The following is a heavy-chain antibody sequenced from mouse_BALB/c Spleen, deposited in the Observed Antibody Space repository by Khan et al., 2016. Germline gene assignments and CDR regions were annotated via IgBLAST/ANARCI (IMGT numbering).Heavy chain of an antibody. Sequence: QVQLQQSGAELVRPGSSVKISCKASGYAFSSYWMNWVKQRPGQGLEWIGQIYPGDGDTNYNGKFKGKATLTADKSSSTAYMQLSSLTSEDSAVYFCASLIWDDAMDYWGQGTSVTVSS. CDR3: ASLIWDDAMDY. J-gene: IGHJ4*01. CDR2: IYPGDGDT. CDR1: GYAFSSYW. V-gene: IGHV1-80*01. D-gene: IGHD4-1*01.